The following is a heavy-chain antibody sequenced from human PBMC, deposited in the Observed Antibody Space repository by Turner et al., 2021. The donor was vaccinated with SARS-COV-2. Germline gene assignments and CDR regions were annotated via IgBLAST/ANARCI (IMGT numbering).Heavy chain of an antibody. D-gene: IGHD6-19*01. J-gene: IGHJ6*02. CDR1: GGFISRYY. CDR2: IHYRGRT. CDR3: ARHGFSGCDGGGMDV. V-gene: IGHV4-59*08. Sequence: QVQLQESGPGLVKPSETLYLTCPVSGGFISRYYWSWSRQPPGKGLDWFGNIHYRGRTNYTPSTKSRVTISLDTSKTPFSLKLSSVTAADTAVYYCARHGFSGCDGGGMDVWGQGTTVTVSS.